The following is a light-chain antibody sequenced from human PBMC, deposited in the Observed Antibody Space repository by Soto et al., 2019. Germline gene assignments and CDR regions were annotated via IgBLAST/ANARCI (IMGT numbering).Light chain of an antibody. Sequence: HSALTQPASVSGSPGQSITISCTGSSSDVGGYNFVSWYQQHPGKAPKLMIYEVSNRPSGVSNRFSGSKSGNTASLTISGLQAEDEADYYCTSYSTSNSYVFGAGTKVTVL. V-gene: IGLV2-14*01. CDR2: EVS. J-gene: IGLJ1*01. CDR1: SSDVGGYNF. CDR3: TSYSTSNSYV.